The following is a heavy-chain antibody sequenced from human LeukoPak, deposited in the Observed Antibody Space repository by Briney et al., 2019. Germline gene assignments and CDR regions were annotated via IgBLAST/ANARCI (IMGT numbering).Heavy chain of an antibody. J-gene: IGHJ4*02. V-gene: IGHV4-59*08. Sequence: PSETLSLTCTVSGASTSSYYWTWIRQPPGKELEWIGYIYSSGSTNYNPSLKSRVNMSVDTSKNQFSLNLSSVTAADTAVYYCARRGIAAAGYDYWGQGTLVTVSS. CDR2: IYSSGST. CDR1: GASTSSYY. D-gene: IGHD6-13*01. CDR3: ARRGIAAAGYDY.